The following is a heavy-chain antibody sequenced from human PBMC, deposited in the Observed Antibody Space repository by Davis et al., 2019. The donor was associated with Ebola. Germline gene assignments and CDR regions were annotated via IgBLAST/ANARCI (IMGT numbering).Heavy chain of an antibody. D-gene: IGHD2-21*02. V-gene: IGHV3-23*01. J-gene: IGHJ4*02. Sequence: PGGSLRLSCTVSGFTFSSYWMSWVRQAPGKGLEWVSGISASGGSTDYSDSVKGRFTISRDTSKNTLFLQMNSLGAEDTAVYYCAKDYSTNGDCFPEPDYWGQGTLVTVSS. CDR1: GFTFSSYW. CDR2: ISASGGST. CDR3: AKDYSTNGDCFPEPDY.